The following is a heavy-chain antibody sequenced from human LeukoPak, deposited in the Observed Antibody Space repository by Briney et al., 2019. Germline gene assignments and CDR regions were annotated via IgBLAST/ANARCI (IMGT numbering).Heavy chain of an antibody. Sequence: GRSLRLSCAASGSTFSSYAMHWVRQAPGKGLEWVAVISYDGSNKYYADSVKGRFTISRDNSKNTLYLQMNSLRAEDTAVYYCARDKRGFDYWGQGTLVTVSS. CDR2: ISYDGSNK. V-gene: IGHV3-30*04. CDR3: ARDKRGFDY. J-gene: IGHJ4*02. CDR1: GSTFSSYA.